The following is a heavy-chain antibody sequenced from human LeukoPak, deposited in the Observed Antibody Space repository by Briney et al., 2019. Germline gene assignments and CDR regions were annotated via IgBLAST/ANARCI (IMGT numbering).Heavy chain of an antibody. Sequence: SVKVSCKASGGTFSSYAISWVRQAPRQGLEWMGGIIPIFGTANYAQKFQGRVTITADESTSTAYMELSSLRSEDTAVYYCAIKLGKDGYYYYGMDVWGKGSTVTVSS. D-gene: IGHD2-15*01. V-gene: IGHV1-69*13. J-gene: IGHJ6*04. CDR3: AIKLGKDGYYYYGMDV. CDR1: GGTFSSYA. CDR2: IIPIFGTA.